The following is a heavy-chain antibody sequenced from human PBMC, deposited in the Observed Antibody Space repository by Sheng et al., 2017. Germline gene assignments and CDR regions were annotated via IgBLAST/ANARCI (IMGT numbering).Heavy chain of an antibody. CDR3: ARDNLGLYDFWSGQTPYYYYMDV. V-gene: IGHV3-7*01. CDR2: IKQDGSEK. D-gene: IGHD3-3*01. CDR1: GFTFSSYW. J-gene: IGHJ6*03. Sequence: EVQLVESGGGLVQPGGSLRLSCAASGFTFSSYWMSWVRQAPGKGLEWVANIKQDGSEKYYVDSVKGRFTISRDNAKNSLYLQMNSLRAEDTAVYYCARDNLGLYDFWSGQTPYYYYMDVWGQGTTVTVSS.